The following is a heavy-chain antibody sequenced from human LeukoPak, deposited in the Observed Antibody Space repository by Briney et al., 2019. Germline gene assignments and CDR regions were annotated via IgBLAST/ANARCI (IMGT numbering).Heavy chain of an antibody. CDR1: GFSVKDAW. J-gene: IGHJ4*02. D-gene: IGHD2-15*01. CDR3: TSGGGTMDF. Sequence: GGPLRLSCAVSGFSVKDAWVSWVRQAPGKGLESVGRFRSKSEGGTIDYAAPVKGRFFISKDDSTNTVYLQMNNLKIEDTAVYYCTSGGGTMDFWGQGTLVTVSS. CDR2: FRSKSEGGTI. V-gene: IGHV3-15*01.